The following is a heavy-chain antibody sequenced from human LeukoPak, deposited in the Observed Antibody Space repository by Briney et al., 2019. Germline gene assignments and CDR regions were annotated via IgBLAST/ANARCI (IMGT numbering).Heavy chain of an antibody. J-gene: IGHJ6*02. D-gene: IGHD3-22*01. Sequence: GGSLRLSCTASGFTFGDYAMSWARQAPGKGLEWVGCIRSKAYGGTTEYAASVKGRFTISRDDSKSIAYLQMNSLKTEDTAVYYCYVVVVISYYYYGMDVWGQGTTVTVSS. CDR1: GFTFGDYA. CDR3: YVVVVISYYYYGMDV. V-gene: IGHV3-49*04. CDR2: IRSKAYGGTT.